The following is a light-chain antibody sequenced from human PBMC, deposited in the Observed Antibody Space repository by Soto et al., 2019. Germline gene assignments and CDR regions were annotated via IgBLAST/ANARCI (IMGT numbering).Light chain of an antibody. CDR2: DVT. J-gene: IGLJ3*02. V-gene: IGLV2-14*03. CDR3: TSYTTSSILWV. Sequence: QSALTQPVSVSGSPGQSITISCTGTTSDIGGYNYVSWYQHHPGKAPKLMIYDVTNRPSGVSNRFSGSKSANTASLTISGLQAEDEADYYCTSYTTSSILWVFGGGTQLTVL. CDR1: TSDIGGYNY.